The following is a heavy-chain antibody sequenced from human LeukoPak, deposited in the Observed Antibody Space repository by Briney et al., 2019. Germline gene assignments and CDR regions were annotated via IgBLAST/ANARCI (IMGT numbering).Heavy chain of an antibody. Sequence: AGGSLRLSCAASGFTFSSYSMNWVRQAPGKGLEWVSSISSSSSYIYYADSVKGRFTISRDNAKNSLYLQMNSLRAEDTAVYYCARPPKYDFWSGYFLADAFDIWGQGTMVTVSS. V-gene: IGHV3-21*01. CDR1: GFTFSSYS. CDR3: ARPPKYDFWSGYFLADAFDI. D-gene: IGHD3-3*01. CDR2: ISSSSSYI. J-gene: IGHJ3*02.